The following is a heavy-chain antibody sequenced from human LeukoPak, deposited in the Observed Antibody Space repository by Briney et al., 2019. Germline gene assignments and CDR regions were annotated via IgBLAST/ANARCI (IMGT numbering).Heavy chain of an antibody. J-gene: IGHJ4*02. Sequence: GGSLRLSCAASGFTFSSYAMSWVRQAPGKGLEWVSAISGSGGSTYYADSVKGRFTISRDNSKNTLYLQMNRLRAEDTAVYYCASLRGKYSSSSSFDYWGQGTLVTVSS. CDR2: ISGSGGST. D-gene: IGHD6-6*01. CDR1: GFTFSSYA. CDR3: ASLRGKYSSSSSFDY. V-gene: IGHV3-23*01.